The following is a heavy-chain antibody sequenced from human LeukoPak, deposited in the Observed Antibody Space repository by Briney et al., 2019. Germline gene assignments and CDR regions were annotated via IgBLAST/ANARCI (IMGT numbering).Heavy chain of an antibody. J-gene: IGHJ4*02. CDR1: GYTFTSYH. Sequence: ASVKVSCMASGYTFTSYHINWVRQATGQGLEWMGWMSPNSGDTGFAQKFQGRVTMTRNTSITTAYMELSSLRSDDTAIYYCARGVAAGYDYWGQGTLVTVSS. CDR3: ARGVAAGYDY. V-gene: IGHV1-8*01. D-gene: IGHD6-13*01. CDR2: MSPNSGDT.